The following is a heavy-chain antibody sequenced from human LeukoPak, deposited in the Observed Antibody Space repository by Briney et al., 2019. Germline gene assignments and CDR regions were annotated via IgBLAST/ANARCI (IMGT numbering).Heavy chain of an antibody. CDR2: IYYSGST. D-gene: IGHD5-18*01. Sequence: SETLSLTCTVSGGSISSYYWSWIRQPPGKGLEWIGYIYYSGSTNYNPSLKSRVTISVDTSKNQFSLKLSSVTAADTAVYYCARLSDTAMVYCDYWGQGTLVTVSS. CDR3: ARLSDTAMVYCDY. J-gene: IGHJ4*02. CDR1: GGSISSYY. V-gene: IGHV4-59*01.